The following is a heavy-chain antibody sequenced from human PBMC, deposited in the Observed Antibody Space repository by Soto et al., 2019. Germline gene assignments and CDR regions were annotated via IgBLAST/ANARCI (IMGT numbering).Heavy chain of an antibody. V-gene: IGHV4-61*01. CDR2: IYYSGST. J-gene: IGHJ3*02. D-gene: IGHD3-22*01. CDR3: ARGRSSGSDDAFDI. Sequence: SETLSLTCTVSGGSASSGSYYWSWIRQPPGKGLEWIGYIYYSGSTNYNPSLKSRVTISVDTSKNQFSLKLSSVTAADTAVYYCARGRSSGSDDAFDIWGQGTMVTVSS. CDR1: GGSASSGSYY.